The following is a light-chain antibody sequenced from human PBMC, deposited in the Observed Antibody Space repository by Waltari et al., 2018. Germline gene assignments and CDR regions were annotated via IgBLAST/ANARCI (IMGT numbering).Light chain of an antibody. V-gene: IGLV1-44*01. Sequence: QSVLTQPPSASGPPGQRVTISCSGSTSNIGSNTFNWYREPPGTAPKLLIYTNNQRPAGVPDRFSGSKSGTSASLAISGLQSEDEADYYCAAWDDSLIWVFGGGTKLTVL. J-gene: IGLJ3*02. CDR1: TSNIGSNT. CDR2: TNN. CDR3: AAWDDSLIWV.